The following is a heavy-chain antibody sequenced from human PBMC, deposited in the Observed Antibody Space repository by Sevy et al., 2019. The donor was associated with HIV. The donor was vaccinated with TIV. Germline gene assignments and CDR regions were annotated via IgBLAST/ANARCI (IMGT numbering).Heavy chain of an antibody. J-gene: IGHJ1*01. CDR3: ARYLVGN. V-gene: IGHV3-7*01. CDR1: GFTFSGSW. D-gene: IGHD1-26*01. Sequence: GGSLRLSCAASGFTFSGSWMTCVRQAPGQGLEWVANIKQDGSEKYYVDSVRGRFTISRDNARNSLYLQMNSLRAEDTAVYYCARYLVGNWGQGTLVTVSS. CDR2: IKQDGSEK.